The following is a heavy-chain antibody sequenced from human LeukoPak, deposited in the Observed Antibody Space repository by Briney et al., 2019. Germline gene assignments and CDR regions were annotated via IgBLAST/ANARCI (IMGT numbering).Heavy chain of an antibody. V-gene: IGHV4-34*01. CDR1: GGSFSGYY. D-gene: IGHD6-19*01. Sequence: SETLSLTCAAYGGSFSGYYWSWIRQPPGKGLEWIGEINHSGSTDYNPSLKSRVTISVDTSKNQFSLKLSSVTAADTAVYYCARGRAAGEFDYWGQGTLVTVSS. J-gene: IGHJ4*02. CDR2: INHSGST. CDR3: ARGRAAGEFDY.